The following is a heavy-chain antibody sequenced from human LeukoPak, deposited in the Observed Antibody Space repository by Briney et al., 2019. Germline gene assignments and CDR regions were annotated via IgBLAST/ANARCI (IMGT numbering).Heavy chain of an antibody. CDR2: ISSSSSLS. CDR1: GFTFSDYY. J-gene: IGHJ4*02. CDR3: ARDVHCTSTSCDTASAGLGLDY. D-gene: IGHD2-2*02. Sequence: GGSLRLSCAASGFTFSDYYMTWIRQAPGKGLEWVSYISSSSSLSNYADSVKGRFTISRDNAKNPLYLQMNNLRAEDTAVYYCARDVHCTSTSCDTASAGLGLDYWGQGTLVTASS. V-gene: IGHV3-11*05.